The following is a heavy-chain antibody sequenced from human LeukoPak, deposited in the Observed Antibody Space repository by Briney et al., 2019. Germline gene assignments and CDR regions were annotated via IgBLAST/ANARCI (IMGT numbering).Heavy chain of an antibody. J-gene: IGHJ4*02. CDR2: MNNAGST. CDR3: AGGTYYGSGSRPGYFDY. CDR1: GFSVNNNY. D-gene: IGHD3-10*01. Sequence: GGSLRLSCAASGFSVNNNYMNWVRQAPGKGLEWVSLMNNAGSTYYADSVQGRFTISRDSAKNTLYLQMNSLRAEDTAVYYCAGGTYYGSGSRPGYFDYWGQGTLVTVSS. V-gene: IGHV3-53*01.